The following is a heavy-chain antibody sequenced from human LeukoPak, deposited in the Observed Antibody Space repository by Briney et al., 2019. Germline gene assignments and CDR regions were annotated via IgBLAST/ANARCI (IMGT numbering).Heavy chain of an antibody. CDR2: ISTDNDNT. Sequence: ASVKVSCKASGYTFTIYGITWWRQAPGQGREWMGRISTDNDNTDLAQRLQGRVTMTTDTSTSTAYMELRTMRSDDTAMYYCARDHGGSWFDPWGPGTLVTVSS. CDR3: ARDHGGSWFDP. D-gene: IGHD3-16*01. V-gene: IGHV1-18*01. J-gene: IGHJ5*02. CDR1: GYTFTIYG.